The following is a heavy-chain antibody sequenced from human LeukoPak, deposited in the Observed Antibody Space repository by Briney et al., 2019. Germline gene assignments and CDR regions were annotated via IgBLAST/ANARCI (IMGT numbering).Heavy chain of an antibody. CDR1: GFTVSSTY. J-gene: IGHJ4*02. D-gene: IGHD2-21*01. CDR3: ASRHCSGGDCYSAGADPFDH. CDR2: VYKDGKM. Sequence: GGSLRLSCAASGFTVSSTYMSWVRQSPGKGLEWVSVVYKDGKMFYIDSVKGRFAISRDTSKNTVYLQMNNLRAEDTAVYYCASRHCSGGDCYSAGADPFDHWGQGTLVTVSS. V-gene: IGHV3-53*01.